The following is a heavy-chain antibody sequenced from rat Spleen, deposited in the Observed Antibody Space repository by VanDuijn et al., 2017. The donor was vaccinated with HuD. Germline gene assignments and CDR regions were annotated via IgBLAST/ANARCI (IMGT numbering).Heavy chain of an antibody. CDR1: GYSITSSYR. V-gene: IGHV3-3*01. CDR3: ARSGATEGRGVMDA. CDR2: INSAGST. Sequence: EVQLQESGPGLVKPSQSLSLTCSVTGYSITSSYRWNWIRKFPGNKLEWMGYINSAGSTNYNPSLKSRISITRDTSKNQFFLQVNSVTTEDTATYYCARSGATEGRGVMDAWGQGASVTVSS. D-gene: IGHD1-11*01. J-gene: IGHJ4*01.